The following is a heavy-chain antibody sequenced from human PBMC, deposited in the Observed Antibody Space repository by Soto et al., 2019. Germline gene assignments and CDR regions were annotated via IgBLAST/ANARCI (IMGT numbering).Heavy chain of an antibody. CDR3: ARDGSRGGWYSRTGEYFDY. CDR1: GFTFSSYG. Sequence: GGSLRLSCAASGFTFSSYGMHWVRQAPGKGLEWVSVICYDGSNKYYADSVKGRFTISRDNSKNTLYLQMNSLRAEDTAVYYCARDGSRGGWYSRTGEYFDYWGQGTLVTVSS. V-gene: IGHV3-33*01. D-gene: IGHD6-13*01. CDR2: ICYDGSNK. J-gene: IGHJ4*02.